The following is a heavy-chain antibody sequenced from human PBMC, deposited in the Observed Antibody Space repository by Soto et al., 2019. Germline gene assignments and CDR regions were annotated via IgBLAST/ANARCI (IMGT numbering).Heavy chain of an antibody. CDR1: GFTFSSYG. V-gene: IGHV3-30*03. Sequence: GGSLRLSCAASGFTFSSYGMHWVRQAPGKGLEWVAVISYDGSNKYYADSVKGRFTISRDNSKNTLYLQMNSLRAEDTAVYYCATLRITISGVVTSSDYWGQGTLVTVSS. J-gene: IGHJ4*02. D-gene: IGHD3-3*01. CDR3: ATLRITISGVVTSSDY. CDR2: ISYDGSNK.